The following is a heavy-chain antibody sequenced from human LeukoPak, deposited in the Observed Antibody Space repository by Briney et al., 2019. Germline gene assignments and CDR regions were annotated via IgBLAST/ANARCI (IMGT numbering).Heavy chain of an antibody. V-gene: IGHV1-69*13. D-gene: IGHD2-21*01. J-gene: IGHJ4*02. CDR2: IIPIFGTA. Sequence: EASVKVSCKASGGTFSNYVISWVRQAPGQGLEWMGGIIPIFGTANYAQKFQGRVTITADESTSTAYMEVSSLRSEDTAVYYCARGGGLFEFDYWGQGTLVTVSS. CDR1: GGTFSNYV. CDR3: ARGGGLFEFDY.